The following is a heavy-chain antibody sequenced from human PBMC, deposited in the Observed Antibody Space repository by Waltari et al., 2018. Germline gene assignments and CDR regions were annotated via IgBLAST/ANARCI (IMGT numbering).Heavy chain of an antibody. CDR1: GFTFSNYW. CDR3: ARTARNPDF. D-gene: IGHD1-1*01. J-gene: IGHJ4*02. CDR2: IKEDGSVK. Sequence: VRLVESVGDLVQPGGSLRISCAASGFTFSNYWMTWVRQAPGRGLEAVANIKEDGSVKNYVDSVRGRFTISRDNARNSLSLQMDSLRAEDTAVYYCARTARNPDFWGQGTLVTVSS. V-gene: IGHV3-7*01.